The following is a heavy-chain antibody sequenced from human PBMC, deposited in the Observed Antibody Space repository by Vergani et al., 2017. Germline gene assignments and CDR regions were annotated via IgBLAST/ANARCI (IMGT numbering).Heavy chain of an antibody. CDR1: GGSFSGYY. CDR3: ARPDYYGMDV. J-gene: IGHJ6*02. V-gene: IGHV4-34*01. CDR2: INHSGST. Sequence: QVQLQQWGAGLLKPSETLSLTCAVYGGSFSGYYWSWIRQPPGKGLEWIGEINHSGSTNYNPSLKSRVTISVDTSKNQFSLKLSSVTAADTAVYYCARPDYYGMDVWGQGTTVTVSS.